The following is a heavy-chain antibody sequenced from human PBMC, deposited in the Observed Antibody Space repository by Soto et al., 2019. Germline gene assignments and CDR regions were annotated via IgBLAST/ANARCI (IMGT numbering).Heavy chain of an antibody. J-gene: IGHJ6*02. CDR2: IDPSDSYT. Sequence: PGESLKISCKGSGYSFTSYWISWVRQMPGKGLEWMGRIDPSDSYTNYSPSFQGHVTISADKSISTAYLQWSSLKASDTAMYYCARHGGYSISWPYYYYGMDVWGQATTVTLFS. D-gene: IGHD6-13*01. CDR3: ARHGGYSISWPYYYYGMDV. V-gene: IGHV5-10-1*01. CDR1: GYSFTSYW.